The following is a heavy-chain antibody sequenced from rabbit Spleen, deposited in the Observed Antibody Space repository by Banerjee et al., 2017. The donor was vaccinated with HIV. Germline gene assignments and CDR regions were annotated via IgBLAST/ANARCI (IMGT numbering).Heavy chain of an antibody. J-gene: IGHJ6*01. CDR1: GFDFSYGDV. CDR3: ARESSYTTYGGYGYAARYYGMDL. CDR2: MNTASGGA. Sequence: QQQLVESGGGLVKPGASLTLTCKASGFDFSYGDVMCWVRQGPGKGLEWIACMNTASGGAVYATWAKGRFTISGASWTTVSLQMTSLTAADTATYFCARESSYTTYGGYGYAARYYGMDLWGQGTLVTVS. D-gene: IGHD6-1*01. V-gene: IGHV1S45*01.